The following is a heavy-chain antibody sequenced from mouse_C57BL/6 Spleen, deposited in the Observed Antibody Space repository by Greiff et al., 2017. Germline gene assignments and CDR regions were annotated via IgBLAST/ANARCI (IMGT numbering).Heavy chain of an antibody. CDR3: ARRDYDYFDY. Sequence: QVQLQQPGAELVMPGASVKLSCKASGYTFTSYWMHWVKQRPGQGLEWIGEIDPSDSYTNYNQQFKGKSTLTVDKSSSTAYMQLSSLTSEDSAVYYCARRDYDYFDYWGQGTTLTVSS. J-gene: IGHJ2*01. V-gene: IGHV1-69*01. D-gene: IGHD2-4*01. CDR1: GYTFTSYW. CDR2: IDPSDSYT.